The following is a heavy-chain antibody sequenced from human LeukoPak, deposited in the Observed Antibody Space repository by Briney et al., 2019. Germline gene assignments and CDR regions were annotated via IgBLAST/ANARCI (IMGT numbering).Heavy chain of an antibody. CDR3: ARAGYGDSDFDY. Sequence: GSLRLSCAASGFTFSSYWMSWVRQAPGKGLEWIGSIYHSGNTYYNPSLKSRVTISVDTSKNQSSLKLNSVTAADTAVYYCARAGYGDSDFDYWGQGTLVTVSS. D-gene: IGHD4-17*01. J-gene: IGHJ4*02. CDR1: GFTFSSYW. V-gene: IGHV4-38-2*01. CDR2: IYHSGNT.